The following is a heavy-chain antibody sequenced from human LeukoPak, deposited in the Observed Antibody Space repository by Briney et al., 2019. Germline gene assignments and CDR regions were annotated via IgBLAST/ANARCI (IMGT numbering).Heavy chain of an antibody. CDR1: GFTFSNYT. Sequence: GGSLRLSCAASGFTFSNYTMSWVRQAPGKGLEWVSSLNGRGDSPYYADSVKGRFTISRDNSKNTLYLQMHSLRVEDTAVYYCAKGPHRDYWGQGTLLTVSS. CDR3: AKGPHRDY. V-gene: IGHV3-23*01. J-gene: IGHJ4*02. CDR2: LNGRGDSP.